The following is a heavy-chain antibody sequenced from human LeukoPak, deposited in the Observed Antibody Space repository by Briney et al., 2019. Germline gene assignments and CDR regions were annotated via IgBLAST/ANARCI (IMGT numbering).Heavy chain of an antibody. Sequence: SETLSLTCAVYGGSFSGYYWTWIRQSPGKGLEWIGEINPSGSTYYNPSLKSRLTVSRDTSKNQFSLRLSSVTAADTAVYYCARGRQEISMILVVMTGVSYYLDVWGKGTTVTVS. J-gene: IGHJ6*03. V-gene: IGHV4-34*01. CDR3: ARGRQEISMILVVMTGVSYYLDV. CDR1: GGSFSGYY. D-gene: IGHD3-22*01. CDR2: INPSGST.